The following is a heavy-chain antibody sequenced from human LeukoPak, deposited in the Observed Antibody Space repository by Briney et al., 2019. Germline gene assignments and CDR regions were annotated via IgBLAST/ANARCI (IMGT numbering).Heavy chain of an antibody. CDR1: GFTFDDYG. CDR2: INWNGGST. V-gene: IGHV3-20*04. D-gene: IGHD1-14*01. Sequence: GGTLRLSCAASGFTFDDYGMSWVRQAPGKGLEWVSGINWNGGSTGYADSVKGRFTISRDNAKNSLYLQMNSLRAEDTALYYCARVEIRNYYYYMDVWGKGTTVTVSS. J-gene: IGHJ6*03. CDR3: ARVEIRNYYYYMDV.